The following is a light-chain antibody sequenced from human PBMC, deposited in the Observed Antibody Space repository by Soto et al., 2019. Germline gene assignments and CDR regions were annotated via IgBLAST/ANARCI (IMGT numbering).Light chain of an antibody. CDR2: GAS. J-gene: IGKJ2*01. CDR3: QQYGSSPRT. V-gene: IGKV3-20*01. CDR1: QSVSSSY. Sequence: ETVLTQSPGTLSLSPGERATLSCRASQSVSSSYLAWYQQKPGQAPRLLIYGASSRATGIPDRFSGSGSGIDFTLTISRLEPEDFAVYYCQQYGSSPRTFGQGTKLEIK.